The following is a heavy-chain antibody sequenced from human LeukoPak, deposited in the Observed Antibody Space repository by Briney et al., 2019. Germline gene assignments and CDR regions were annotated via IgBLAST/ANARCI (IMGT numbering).Heavy chain of an antibody. V-gene: IGHV4-34*01. D-gene: IGHD3-16*02. J-gene: IGHJ4*02. CDR3: AREGRYRYTLGDFDY. Sequence: KPSETLSLTCAVYGGSFSGYYWSWIPQPQGKGWRGLGKINHSGSTNYNPSLKSRVTISVDTSKNQFSLKLSSVTAADTAVYYCAREGRYRYTLGDFDYWGQGTLVTVSS. CDR2: INHSGST. CDR1: GGSFSGYY.